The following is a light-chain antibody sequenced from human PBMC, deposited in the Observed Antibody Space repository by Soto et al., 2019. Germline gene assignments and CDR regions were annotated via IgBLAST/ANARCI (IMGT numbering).Light chain of an antibody. CDR3: ATWDDSLHGSV. Sequence: QSVLTQPPAASGTPGQRVTISWSGSNANIGSNKVNWYQQLPGTAPKLLIYTSNQRPPGVPDRFSGSNSGTSASLAISGLQSEDEADYYCATWDDSLHGSVFGTGPTVTVL. J-gene: IGLJ1*01. V-gene: IGLV1-44*01. CDR2: TSN. CDR1: NANIGSNK.